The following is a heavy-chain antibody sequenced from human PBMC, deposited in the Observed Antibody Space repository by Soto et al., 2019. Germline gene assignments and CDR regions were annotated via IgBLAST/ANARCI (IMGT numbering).Heavy chain of an antibody. D-gene: IGHD1-1*01. V-gene: IGHV1-3*01. CDR1: GYTFTSYA. CDR2: INAGNGNT. Sequence: GASVKVSCKASGYTFTSYAMHWVRQAPGQRLEWMGWINAGNGNTKYSQKFQGRVTITRDTSASTAYMELSSLRSEDTAVYYCAISKPPLSGAAYTGYYYFGMGGWGQGTTVNV. J-gene: IGHJ6*01. CDR3: AISKPPLSGAAYTGYYYFGMGG.